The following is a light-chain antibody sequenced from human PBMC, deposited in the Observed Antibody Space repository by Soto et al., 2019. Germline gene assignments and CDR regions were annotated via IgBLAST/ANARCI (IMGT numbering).Light chain of an antibody. CDR3: EQRNVWPPIT. CDR2: DST. V-gene: IGKV3-11*01. J-gene: IGKJ5*01. CDR1: QSIHAS. Sequence: VLTQSPATLTLSRGERAARSCRASQSIHASLACYQQKAGQPPRLVFYDSTLRANGVPYRFGGSRSGTECAHAIHNLDPEDFAVYYCEQRNVWPPITFGQVTRLEI.